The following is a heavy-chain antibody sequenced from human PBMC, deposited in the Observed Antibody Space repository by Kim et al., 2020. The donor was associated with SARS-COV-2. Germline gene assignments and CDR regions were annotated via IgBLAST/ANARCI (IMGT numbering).Heavy chain of an antibody. D-gene: IGHD3-3*01. J-gene: IGHJ6*02. CDR1: GFTFSSYA. Sequence: GGSLRLSCAASGFTFSSYAMKWVRQAPGKGLEWVSAISGSGGNTYYADSVKGRFTISRDNSKNTLYLQMNSLRAEDTAVYYCAKDRRLYYDFWTGYDRPRDGMDVWGQGTTVTVSS. CDR3: AKDRRLYYDFWTGYDRPRDGMDV. CDR2: ISGSGGNT. V-gene: IGHV3-23*01.